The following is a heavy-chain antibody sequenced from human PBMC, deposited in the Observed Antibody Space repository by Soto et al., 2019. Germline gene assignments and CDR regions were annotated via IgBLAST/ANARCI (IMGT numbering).Heavy chain of an antibody. D-gene: IGHD1-1*01. Sequence: LRLSCEASGFMFSSYEMNWVRQSPGKGLEWVSYISSSGDIIYYADSVKGRFTISRDNSKNTLHLQMNSLRPEDTGVYFCARVTPGNNLYYFSGLDVWGQGTSVTVSS. V-gene: IGHV3-48*03. CDR2: ISSSGDII. CDR3: ARVTPGNNLYYFSGLDV. J-gene: IGHJ6*02. CDR1: GFMFSSYE.